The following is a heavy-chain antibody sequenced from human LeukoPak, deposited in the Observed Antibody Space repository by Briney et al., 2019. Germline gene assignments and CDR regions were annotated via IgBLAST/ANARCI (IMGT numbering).Heavy chain of an antibody. CDR2: IGIRGDT. J-gene: IGHJ4*02. D-gene: IGHD6-19*01. CDR3: ARGGIQVSGIDEFDY. V-gene: IGHV3-13*01. Sequence: GGSLRLSCAASGFTFIDYDMHWVHEVIGKGLEWVSAIGIRGDTHYSGSVKGRFTISRENAESSLYLQMNSLRAEDTAVYYCARGGIQVSGIDEFDYWGQGTLVTVSS. CDR1: GFTFIDYD.